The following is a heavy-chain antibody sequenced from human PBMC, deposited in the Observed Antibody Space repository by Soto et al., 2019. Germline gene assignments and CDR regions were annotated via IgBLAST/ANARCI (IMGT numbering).Heavy chain of an antibody. D-gene: IGHD2-15*01. CDR3: AREAGISSWVGYYYMDV. CDR2: IYSGGST. Sequence: EVQLVESGGGLVQPGGSLRLSCAASGFTVSSNYMSWVRQAPGKGLEWVSVIYSGGSTYYADSVKGRFTISRHNSKNTLYLQMNSLRAEDTAVYYCAREAGISSWVGYYYMDVWGKGTMVTVSS. J-gene: IGHJ6*03. CDR1: GFTVSSNY. V-gene: IGHV3-53*04.